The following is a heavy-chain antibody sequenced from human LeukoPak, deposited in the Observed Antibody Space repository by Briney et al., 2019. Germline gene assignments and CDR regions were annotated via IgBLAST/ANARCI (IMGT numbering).Heavy chain of an antibody. CDR1: GFTFSSYA. Sequence: GGSLRLSCAASGFTFSSYAMSWVRQAPGKGLEWVSATSGSGGSTYYADSVKGRFTISRDNSKNTLYLQMNSLRAEDTAVYYCARKAWGDSYFDYWGQGTLVTVSS. D-gene: IGHD2-21*02. J-gene: IGHJ4*02. CDR2: TSGSGGST. V-gene: IGHV3-23*01. CDR3: ARKAWGDSYFDY.